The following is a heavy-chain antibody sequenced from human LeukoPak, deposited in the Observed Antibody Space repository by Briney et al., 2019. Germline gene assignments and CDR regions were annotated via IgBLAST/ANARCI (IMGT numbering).Heavy chain of an antibody. D-gene: IGHD5-18*01. V-gene: IGHV3-30-3*01. CDR1: GFTFSSYA. CDR3: ARDRDTAMGL. J-gene: IGHJ4*02. CDR2: ISYDGSNK. Sequence: GGSPRLSCAASGFTFSSYAMHWVRQAPGKGLEWVAVISYDGSNKYYADSVKGRFTISRDNSKNTLYLQMNSLRAEDTAVYYCARDRDTAMGLWGQGTLVTVSS.